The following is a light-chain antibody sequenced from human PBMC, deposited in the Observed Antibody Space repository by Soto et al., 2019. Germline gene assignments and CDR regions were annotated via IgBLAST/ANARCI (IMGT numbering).Light chain of an antibody. Sequence: ETVLTQSPATLSLSAGERATLSCRASQSVASYVAWYQQKPGQAPRLLIYDASNRATGIPARFSGSGSGTDFTLTISSLEPEDFAVYYCQQRRNWPPSFGGGTKVEIK. J-gene: IGKJ4*01. CDR2: DAS. CDR1: QSVASY. CDR3: QQRRNWPPS. V-gene: IGKV3-11*01.